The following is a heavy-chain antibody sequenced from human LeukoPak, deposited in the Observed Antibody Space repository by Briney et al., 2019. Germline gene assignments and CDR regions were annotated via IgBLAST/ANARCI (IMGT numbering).Heavy chain of an antibody. V-gene: IGHV1-2*04. CDR3: ARGKYCSSTSCFRWIDY. Sequence: ASVKVSCKASGYTFTGYYMHWVRQAPGQGLEWMGWINPNSGGTNYAQKFQGWDTMTRDTSISTAYMELSRLRSDDTAVYYCARGKYCSSTSCFRWIDYWGQGTLVTVSS. CDR2: INPNSGGT. CDR1: GYTFTGYY. D-gene: IGHD2-2*01. J-gene: IGHJ4*02.